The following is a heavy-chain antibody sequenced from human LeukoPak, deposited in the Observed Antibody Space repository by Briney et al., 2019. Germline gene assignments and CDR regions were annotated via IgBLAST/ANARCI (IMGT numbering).Heavy chain of an antibody. CDR1: GGSFSGYY. J-gene: IGHJ4*02. Sequence: PSETLSLTCAVYGGSFSGYYWSWIRQPPGKGLEWIGEINHSGSTNYNPSLKSRVTISVDTSKNRFSLKLSSVTAADTAVYYCASFYCSGGSCYSALFDYWGQGTLVTVSS. D-gene: IGHD2-15*01. V-gene: IGHV4-34*01. CDR2: INHSGST. CDR3: ASFYCSGGSCYSALFDY.